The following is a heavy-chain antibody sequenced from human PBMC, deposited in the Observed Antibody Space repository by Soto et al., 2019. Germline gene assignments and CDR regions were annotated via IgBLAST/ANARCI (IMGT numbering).Heavy chain of an antibody. J-gene: IGHJ6*02. Sequence: EVQLVESGGVVVQPGGSLRLSCAASGFTFDDYAMHWVRQAPGKGLEWVSLISWDGGSTYYADSVKGRFTISRDNSKNSLYLQMNSLRAEDTALYYCAKDLYGSSRYPSTLGMDVWGQGTTVTVSS. CDR2: ISWDGGST. V-gene: IGHV3-43D*04. CDR1: GFTFDDYA. CDR3: AKDLYGSSRYPSTLGMDV. D-gene: IGHD6-13*01.